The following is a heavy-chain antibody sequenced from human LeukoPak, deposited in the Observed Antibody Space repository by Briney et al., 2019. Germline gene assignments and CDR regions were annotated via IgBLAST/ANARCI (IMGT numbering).Heavy chain of an antibody. CDR1: GFTFSSYE. V-gene: IGHV3-48*03. CDR2: ISSSGSTI. J-gene: IGHJ6*03. D-gene: IGHD7-27*01. CDR3: ARVTGRYMDV. Sequence: GGSLRLSCAASGFTFSSYEMNWVRQAPGKGLKWVSYISSSGSTIYYADSVKGRFTISRDNAKNSLYLQMNSLRAEDTAVYYCARVTGRYMDVWGKGTTVTISS.